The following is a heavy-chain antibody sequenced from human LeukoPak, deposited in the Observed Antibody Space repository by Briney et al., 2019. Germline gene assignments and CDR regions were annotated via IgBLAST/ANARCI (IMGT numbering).Heavy chain of an antibody. CDR3: ARGYYDILTGYPCDLDY. J-gene: IGHJ4*02. CDR1: GYTFTSYG. V-gene: IGHV1-18*01. CDR2: ISAYNGNT. Sequence: GASVKVSCKASGYTFTSYGISWVRQAPGQGLEWMGWISAYNGNTNYAQKLQGRVTMTTDTSTSTAYMELRSLRSDDTAVYYCARGYYDILTGYPCDLDYWGQGTLVTVSS. D-gene: IGHD3-9*01.